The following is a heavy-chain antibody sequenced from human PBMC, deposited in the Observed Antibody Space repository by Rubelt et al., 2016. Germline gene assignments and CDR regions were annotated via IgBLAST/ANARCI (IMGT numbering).Heavy chain of an antibody. CDR1: NGPFSGYY. CDR3: ARAVDFWSGPPDY. J-gene: IGHJ4*02. V-gene: IGHV4-34*01. D-gene: IGHD3-3*01. CDR2: INHSGST. Sequence: QVRLQQWGAGLLKPSETLFLTCSFHNGPFSGYYWSWIRQPPGKGLEWIGEINHSGSTNYNPSLKSRVTISVDTSKNQFSLKLSSVTAADTAVYYCARAVDFWSGPPDYWGQGTLVTVAS.